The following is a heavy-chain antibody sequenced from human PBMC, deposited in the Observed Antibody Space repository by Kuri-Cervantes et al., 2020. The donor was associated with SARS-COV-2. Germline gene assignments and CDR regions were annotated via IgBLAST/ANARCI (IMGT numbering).Heavy chain of an antibody. V-gene: IGHV1-2*02. J-gene: IGHJ4*02. CDR2: INPNSGGT. CDR1: GYTFTSYY. CDR3: AREYYYDSSGYYRD. Sequence: ASVKVSCKASGYTFTSYYMHWVRQAPGQGLEWMGWINPNSGGTNYAQKFQGRVTMTRDTSISAAYMELSRLRSDDTAVYYCAREYYYDSSGYYRDWGQGTLVTVSS. D-gene: IGHD3-22*01.